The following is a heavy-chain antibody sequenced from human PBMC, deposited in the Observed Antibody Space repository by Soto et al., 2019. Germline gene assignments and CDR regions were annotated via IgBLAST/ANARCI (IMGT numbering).Heavy chain of an antibody. D-gene: IGHD3-3*01. Sequence: EVQLVESGGGLVQPGGSLRLSCAASGFSVSSTYMSWVRQAPGKGLEWVSVIYSGGSTYYAESVKGRFTISRDNSKNTLYLQMNSLRAEDTALYYCARASNEFWSGYYWSWFDPWGQGTLVTVSS. CDR2: IYSGGST. J-gene: IGHJ5*02. V-gene: IGHV3-66*01. CDR3: ARASNEFWSGYYWSWFDP. CDR1: GFSVSSTY.